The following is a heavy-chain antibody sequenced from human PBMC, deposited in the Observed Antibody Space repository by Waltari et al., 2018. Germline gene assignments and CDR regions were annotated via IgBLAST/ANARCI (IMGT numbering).Heavy chain of an antibody. V-gene: IGHV3-23*03. J-gene: IGHJ4*02. Sequence: EVKLLESGGGLVQPGGSLRLSCAASGLPFSNYALNWVRQVPGKGLEWVSVIYRGGSIYYADSVKGRFTISRDNSNNTLYVQMNSLRVEDTAVYYCAKAPSGYDPYFDYWGQGTLVTVSS. CDR3: AKAPSGYDPYFDY. D-gene: IGHD5-12*01. CDR2: IYRGGSI. CDR1: GLPFSNYA.